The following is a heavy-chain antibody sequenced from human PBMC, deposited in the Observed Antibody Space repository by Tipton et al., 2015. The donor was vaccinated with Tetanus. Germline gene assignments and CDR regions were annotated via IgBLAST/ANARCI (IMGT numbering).Heavy chain of an antibody. D-gene: IGHD2-21*02. CDR1: GGSINSGTFY. Sequence: TLSLTCTVSGGSINSGTFYWDWIRQTPGKGLAWIGNIYYNGNTLQNPSLKSRLTMSLDKSKNQFSLKLRSVTAADTAFYYCARTAVNWCDPWGLGILVTVSS. V-gene: IGHV4-39*01. J-gene: IGHJ5*02. CDR2: IYYNGNT. CDR3: ARTAVNWCDP.